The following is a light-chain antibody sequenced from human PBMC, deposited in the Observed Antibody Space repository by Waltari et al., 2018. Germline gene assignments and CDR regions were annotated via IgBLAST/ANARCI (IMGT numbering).Light chain of an antibody. J-gene: IGLJ3*02. CDR1: SSDVGVFNC. V-gene: IGLV2-8*01. Sequence: QSALTQPPSASGSPGQSVTIPCTGNSSDVGVFNCGSWYQQNPGKVPKRMIYEVTKRPSGVPDRFSGSKSGNTASLTVSGLQTEDEADYYCSSYAGGSWVFGGGTKLTVL. CDR3: SSYAGGSWV. CDR2: EVT.